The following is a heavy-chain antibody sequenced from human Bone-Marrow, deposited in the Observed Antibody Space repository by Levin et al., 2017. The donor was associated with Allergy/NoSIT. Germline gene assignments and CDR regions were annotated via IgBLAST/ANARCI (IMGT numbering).Heavy chain of an antibody. CDR3: ARISPPSAGYYFDS. D-gene: IGHD1-14*01. Sequence: GGSLRLSCATSGFTFSSYWMSWVRQAPGKGLEWVANIKPDGSEKYYVDSVKGRFTVSRDNAKNSLYLLMDSLRAEDVAVYYCARISPPSAGYYFDSWGQGTLVTVSS. V-gene: IGHV3-7*01. J-gene: IGHJ4*02. CDR1: GFTFSSYW. CDR2: IKPDGSEK.